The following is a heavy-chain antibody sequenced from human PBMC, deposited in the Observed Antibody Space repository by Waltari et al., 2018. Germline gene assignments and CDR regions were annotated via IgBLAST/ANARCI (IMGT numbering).Heavy chain of an antibody. J-gene: IGHJ4*02. V-gene: IGHV1-18*01. D-gene: IGHD6-19*01. Sequence: QVQLVQSGAEVKKPGASVKVSCKASGYTFSSYGITWVRQAPGQGLEWMGWISAYNGNTNYAQKLQGRVTMTTDTSTNTAYMELRSLGSDDTAVYYCARERTLGGWYMNWGQGTLVTVSS. CDR3: ARERTLGGWYMN. CDR2: ISAYNGNT. CDR1: GYTFSSYG.